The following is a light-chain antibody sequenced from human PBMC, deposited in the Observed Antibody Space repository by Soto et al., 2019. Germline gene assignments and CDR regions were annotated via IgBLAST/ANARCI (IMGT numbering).Light chain of an antibody. CDR3: QRYGSSPT. CDR2: GAA. J-gene: IGKJ1*01. V-gene: IGKV3-20*01. Sequence: PGERATLSCRASQTISSDYLAWYQQKPGQAPRLLIFGAATRAADIPDRFSGSGSGTDFTLTISRPEPEDFAVYYCQRYGSSPTFGQGTKVDIK. CDR1: QTISSDY.